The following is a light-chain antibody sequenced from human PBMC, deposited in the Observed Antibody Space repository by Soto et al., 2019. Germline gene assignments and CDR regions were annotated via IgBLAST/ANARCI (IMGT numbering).Light chain of an antibody. CDR1: SSDVGGYNY. CDR3: SSYTSSSTVL. Sequence: QSVLTQPASVSGSLGQSITLSCTGTSSDVGGYNYVSWYQQHPGKDPKVVIFEVTKRPSGVSSRFSGSKSGNTASLTVSGLQAEDEGDYYCSSYTSSSTVLFGGGTKLTVL. V-gene: IGLV2-14*01. J-gene: IGLJ2*01. CDR2: EVT.